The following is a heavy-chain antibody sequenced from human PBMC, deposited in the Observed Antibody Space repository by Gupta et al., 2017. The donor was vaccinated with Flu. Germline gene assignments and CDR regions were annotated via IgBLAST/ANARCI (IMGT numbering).Heavy chain of an antibody. CDR3: ARGGLGYCSSTSCVDYYYYGMDV. J-gene: IGHJ6*02. Sequence: QVQLVQSGAEVKKPGASVKVSCKASGYTFTSYDINWVRQATGQGLEWMGWMNPNSGNTGYAQKFQGRVTRTRNTSISTAYMELSSRRSEDTAVYYCARGGLGYCSSTSCVDYYYYGMDVWGQGPRSPSP. CDR2: MNPNSGNT. D-gene: IGHD2-2*01. CDR1: GYTFTSYD. V-gene: IGHV1-8*01.